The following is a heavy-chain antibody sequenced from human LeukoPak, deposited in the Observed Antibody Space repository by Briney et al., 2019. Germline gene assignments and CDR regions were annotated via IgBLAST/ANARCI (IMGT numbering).Heavy chain of an antibody. D-gene: IGHD1-26*01. J-gene: IGHJ4*02. CDR3: VRGVGGEYFYFDR. CDR1: GDSISSDGHS. CDR2: IYHSGAA. Sequence: SETPSLTCGVPGDSISSDGHSWSWIRQPPGKGLEWVGYIYHSGAAYHNPSLKSRLALSVDTSNNQFSLRLRSVTAADTAVYYCVRGVGGEYFYFDRWGQGALVTVSA. V-gene: IGHV4-30-4*07.